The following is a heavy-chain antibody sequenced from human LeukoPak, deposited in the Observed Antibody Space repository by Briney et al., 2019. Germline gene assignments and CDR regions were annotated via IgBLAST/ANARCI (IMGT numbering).Heavy chain of an antibody. D-gene: IGHD3-10*01. J-gene: IGHJ3*02. CDR3: ARPYYYGSGNDAFDI. CDR2: IYASGST. CDR1: GGSISSGSYY. V-gene: IGHV4-61*02. Sequence: SETLSLTCTVSGGSISSGSYYWSWIRQPAGKGLEWIGRIYASGSTNYNPSLKSRVTISVDTSKNQFCLKLSSVTAADTAVYYCARPYYYGSGNDAFDIWGQGTMVTVSS.